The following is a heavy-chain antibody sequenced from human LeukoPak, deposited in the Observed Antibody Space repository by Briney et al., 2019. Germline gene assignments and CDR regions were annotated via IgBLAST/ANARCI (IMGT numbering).Heavy chain of an antibody. J-gene: IGHJ6*02. CDR2: IYTDGST. Sequence: GGSLRLSCAASGFSVSGNYMSWVRQAPGKGLEWVSLIYTDGSTYYADSVKGRFTISEDNSKNTLYLQMNSLRAEDTAVYYCARGPLTRYDYYHGMDVWGLGTTVAVSS. CDR3: ARGPLTRYDYYHGMDV. CDR1: GFSVSGNY. V-gene: IGHV3-53*01. D-gene: IGHD3-9*01.